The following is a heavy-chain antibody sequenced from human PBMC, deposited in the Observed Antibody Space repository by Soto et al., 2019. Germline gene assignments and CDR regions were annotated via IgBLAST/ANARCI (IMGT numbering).Heavy chain of an antibody. D-gene: IGHD3-3*01. Sequence: GGSLRLSXAASGFTFSSYEMNWVRQAPGKGLEWVSYISSSGSTIYYADSVKGRFTISRDNAKNSLYLQMNSLRAEDTAVYYCARAGFLEWLFRGMDVWGQGTTVTVSS. V-gene: IGHV3-48*03. J-gene: IGHJ6*02. CDR3: ARAGFLEWLFRGMDV. CDR1: GFTFSSYE. CDR2: ISSSGSTI.